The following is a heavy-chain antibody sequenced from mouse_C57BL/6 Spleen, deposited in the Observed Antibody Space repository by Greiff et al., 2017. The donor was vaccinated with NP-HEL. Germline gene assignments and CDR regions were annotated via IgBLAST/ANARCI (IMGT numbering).Heavy chain of an antibody. J-gene: IGHJ3*01. Sequence: VQLQQPGAELVMPGASVKLSCKASGYTFTSYWMHWVKQRPGQGLEWIGEIDPSDSYTNYNQKFKGKSTLTVDKSSSTAYMQLSSLTSEDSAVYYCARGGPQAGFAYWGQGTLVTVSA. D-gene: IGHD3-2*02. CDR3: ARGGPQAGFAY. CDR2: IDPSDSYT. V-gene: IGHV1-69*01. CDR1: GYTFTSYW.